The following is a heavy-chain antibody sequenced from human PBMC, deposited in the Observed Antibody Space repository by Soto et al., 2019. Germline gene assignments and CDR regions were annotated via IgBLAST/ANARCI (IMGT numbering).Heavy chain of an antibody. CDR3: AKEGYFDWLPTHFDY. V-gene: IGHV3-23*01. J-gene: IGHJ4*02. D-gene: IGHD3-9*01. CDR2: IIGTGGST. Sequence: XGSLKRSCSASGFTFSSHALSWVRPAPGKGLDWVSAIIGTGGSTYYADSVQGRFTISRDNSKNTQYLQMNSRRAEDTAVYYCAKEGYFDWLPTHFDYWGQGSLVTVSS. CDR1: GFTFSSHA.